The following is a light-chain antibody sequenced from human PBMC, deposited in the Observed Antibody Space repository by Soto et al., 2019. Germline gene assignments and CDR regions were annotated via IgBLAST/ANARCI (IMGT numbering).Light chain of an antibody. CDR3: QQYYSTPPT. J-gene: IGKJ4*01. Sequence: DIVMTQSPDSLAVSLGERATINCKSSQSVLYSSNNKNYLAWYQQKPGQPPQLLIYWASTRESGVPDRFSGTGSGTDFTLTISSLQAEAVAVYYCQQYYSTPPTFGGGTKVEIK. CDR1: QSVLYSSNNKNY. CDR2: WAS. V-gene: IGKV4-1*01.